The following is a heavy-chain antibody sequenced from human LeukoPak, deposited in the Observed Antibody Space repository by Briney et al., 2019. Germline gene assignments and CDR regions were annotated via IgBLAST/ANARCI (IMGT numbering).Heavy chain of an antibody. V-gene: IGHV3-7*01. CDR1: GVTFSSYW. Sequence: PGGSLRLSCVASGVTFSSYWMSWVRQGPGEGLEWVANIKQDGSEKYYVDSVKGRFTISRDNAKTSLYLQMHSLRAEDTAVFYCARDPFDSWGQGTLVTVSS. CDR2: IKQDGSEK. J-gene: IGHJ4*02. CDR3: ARDPFDS.